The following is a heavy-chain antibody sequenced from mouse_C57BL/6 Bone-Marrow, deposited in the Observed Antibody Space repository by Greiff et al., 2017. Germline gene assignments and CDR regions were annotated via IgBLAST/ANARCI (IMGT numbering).Heavy chain of an antibody. D-gene: IGHD1-1*01. CDR3: ASYYYGSSYWYFDV. J-gene: IGHJ1*03. CDR1: GYTFTSYW. CDR2: IDPSDSYT. V-gene: IGHV1-69*01. Sequence: QVQLQQPGAELVMPGASVKLSCKASGYTFTSYWMHWVKQRPGQGLEWIGEIDPSDSYTNYNQKFKGKSTLTVDKSSRTAYMQLSSLTSEDSAVYYCASYYYGSSYWYFDVWGTGTTVTVSS.